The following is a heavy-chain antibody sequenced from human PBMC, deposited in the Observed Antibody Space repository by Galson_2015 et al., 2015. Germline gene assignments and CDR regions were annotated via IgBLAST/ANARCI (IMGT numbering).Heavy chain of an antibody. J-gene: IGHJ6*02. CDR2: ISSSSSYI. CDR1: GFTFSSYN. D-gene: IGHD3-3*01. CDR3: ARDYYDFWSGYSNDNYYGMDV. V-gene: IGHV3-21*01. Sequence: SLRLSCAASGFTFSSYNMNWVRQAPGKGLEWVSSISSSSSYIYSADSVKGRFTISRDNAKNSLHLQMNSLRAEDTAVYYCARDYYDFWSGYSNDNYYGMDVWGQGTTVTVSS.